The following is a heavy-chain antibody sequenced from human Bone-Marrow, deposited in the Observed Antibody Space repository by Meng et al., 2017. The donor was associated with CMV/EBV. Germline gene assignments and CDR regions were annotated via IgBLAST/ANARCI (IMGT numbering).Heavy chain of an antibody. CDR3: ARGDIVVVPAALHSYYYGMDV. V-gene: IGHV1-8*03. J-gene: IGHJ6*02. Sequence: ASVKVSCKASGYTFTSYDINWVRQATGQGLEWMGWMNPNSGNTGYAQKFQGRVTITRNTSISTAYMELSSLRSEDTAVYYCARGDIVVVPAALHSYYYGMDVWAQGTTVTVSS. CDR2: MNPNSGNT. CDR1: GYTFTSYD. D-gene: IGHD2-2*01.